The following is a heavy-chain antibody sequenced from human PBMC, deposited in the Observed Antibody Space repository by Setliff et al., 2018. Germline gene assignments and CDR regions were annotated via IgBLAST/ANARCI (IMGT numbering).Heavy chain of an antibody. D-gene: IGHD6-13*01. Sequence: AASVKVSCKASGYTFRNYAFAWVRQAPGQGLEWMGWINPNSGGTNYAQKFQGRVTMTRDTSISTAYMELSRLRSDDTAVYYCARVPRNSRDYYYGMDVWGQGTTVTVSS. V-gene: IGHV1-2*02. CDR2: INPNSGGT. CDR3: ARVPRNSRDYYYGMDV. J-gene: IGHJ6*02. CDR1: GYTFRNYA.